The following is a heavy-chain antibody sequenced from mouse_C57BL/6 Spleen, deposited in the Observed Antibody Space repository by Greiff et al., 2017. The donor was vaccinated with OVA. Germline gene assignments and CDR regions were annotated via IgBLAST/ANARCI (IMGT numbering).Heavy chain of an antibody. J-gene: IGHJ4*01. CDR1: GYTFTDYE. Sequence: QVQLQQSGAELVRPGASVTLSCKASGYTFTDYEMHWVKQTPVHGLEWIGAIDPETGGTAYNQKFKGKAILTADKSSRTAYMELRSLTSEDSSVYYCTRTTVVEGYYAMDYWGQGTSVTVSS. CDR2: IDPETGGT. D-gene: IGHD1-1*01. V-gene: IGHV1-15*01. CDR3: TRTTVVEGYYAMDY.